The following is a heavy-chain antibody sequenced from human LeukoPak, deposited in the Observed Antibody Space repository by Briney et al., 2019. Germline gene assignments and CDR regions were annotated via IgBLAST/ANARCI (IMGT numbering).Heavy chain of an antibody. V-gene: IGHV7-4-1*02. CDR2: ININTGNP. D-gene: IGHD6-19*01. CDR3: ARQFGSGWYNFDY. CDR1: SYTFNSYS. J-gene: IGHJ4*02. Sequence: SVKVSCKASSYTFNSYSMHWVRQAPGHGLEWMGWININTGNPMYAQGFTGRFVFSLDTSVSTAYLQISSLKAEDTAVYYCARQFGSGWYNFDYWGRGTLVTVSS.